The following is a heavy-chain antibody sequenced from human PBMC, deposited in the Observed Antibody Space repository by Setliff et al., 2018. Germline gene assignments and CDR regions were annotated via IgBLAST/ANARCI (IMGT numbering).Heavy chain of an antibody. V-gene: IGHV1-69*01. D-gene: IGHD2-15*01. J-gene: IGHJ6*03. CDR3: ARVRDCSGGICHRGFHHYMDV. Sequence: CKASGGTFSRYAIDWVRQAPGQGLEWMGGIIPMFGTTNYAQRFRGRVTITADESTTTAYLELSSLRSEDTAVYYCARVRDCSGGICHRGFHHYMDVWGKGTTVTVSS. CDR1: GGTFSRYA. CDR2: IIPMFGTT.